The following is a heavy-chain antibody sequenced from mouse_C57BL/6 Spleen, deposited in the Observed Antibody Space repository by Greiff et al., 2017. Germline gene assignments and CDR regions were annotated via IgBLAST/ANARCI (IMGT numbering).Heavy chain of an antibody. CDR3: ARGDGYLDY. J-gene: IGHJ2*01. CDR1: GFSLTSYG. Sequence: VKLQESGPGLVQPSQSLSITCTVSGFSLTSYGVHWVRQSPGTGLEWLGVIWSGGSTDYNAAFISRLSISKDNSKSQVFFKMNMLQADDTAIYYCARGDGYLDYWGQGTTLTVSS. V-gene: IGHV2-2*01. D-gene: IGHD2-2*01. CDR2: IWSGGST.